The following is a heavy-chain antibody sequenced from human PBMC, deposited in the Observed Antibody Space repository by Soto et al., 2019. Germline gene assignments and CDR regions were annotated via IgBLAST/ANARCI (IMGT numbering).Heavy chain of an antibody. CDR2: ISAYNGNT. D-gene: IGHD3-10*01. Sequence: QVQLVQSGAEVKKPGSSVKVSCKASGYTFTSYGISWVRQPPGLGLEWMGWISAYNGNTNYAQKLQGRVTMTTDTSTSTAYMELRSLRSDDTAVYYCVVSGSYYNEWGYWGQGTLVTVSS. CDR3: VVSGSYYNEWGY. CDR1: GYTFTSYG. J-gene: IGHJ4*02. V-gene: IGHV1-18*01.